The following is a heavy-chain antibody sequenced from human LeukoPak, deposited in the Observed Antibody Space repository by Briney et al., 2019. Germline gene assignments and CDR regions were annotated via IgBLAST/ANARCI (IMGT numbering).Heavy chain of an antibody. J-gene: IGHJ4*02. D-gene: IGHD3-16*01. CDR3: ARDYAGMGYFDY. CDR2: IYYSGST. CDR1: GGSISSYY. V-gene: IGHV4-59*01. Sequence: KPSETLSLTCTVSGGSISSYYWSWIRQPPGKGLEWIGYIYYSGSTNYNPSLKSRVTISVDTSKNQFSLKLSSVTAADTAVYYCARDYAGMGYFDYWGQGSLVTVSS.